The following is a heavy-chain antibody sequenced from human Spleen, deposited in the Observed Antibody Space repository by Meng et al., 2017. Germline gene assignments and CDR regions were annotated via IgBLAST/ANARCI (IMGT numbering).Heavy chain of an antibody. CDR1: GFTFSIYG. Sequence: QVQLVESGGDVVQPGRSLTLSCDASGFTFSIYGMHWVRQAPGKGLDWVAAIWSDGNNKYYIDSVKGRFTVSRDNSKNTLSLQMNSLRAEDTAVYYCARDGSHNSGYKGGSFDYWGQGTLVTVSS. CDR2: IWSDGNNK. CDR3: ARDGSHNSGYKGGSFDY. D-gene: IGHD3-22*01. J-gene: IGHJ4*02. V-gene: IGHV3-33*01.